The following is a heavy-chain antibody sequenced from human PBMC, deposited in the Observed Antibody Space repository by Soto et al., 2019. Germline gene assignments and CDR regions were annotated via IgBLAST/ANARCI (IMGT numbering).Heavy chain of an antibody. J-gene: IGHJ6*01. V-gene: IGHV4-39*01. CDR3: ATPLIRFPDG. Sequence: QLQLQESGPGLVKPSETLSLTCTVSGGSISSSSYYWGWIRQPPGKGLEWIGSIYYSGSTYYNPSPQRPGPITLDTAQNQFPLKVSPVTAAGNAFEYCATPLIRFPDGLGKGNTVTVSS. CDR1: GGSISSSSYY. CDR2: IYYSGST. D-gene: IGHD2-8*01.